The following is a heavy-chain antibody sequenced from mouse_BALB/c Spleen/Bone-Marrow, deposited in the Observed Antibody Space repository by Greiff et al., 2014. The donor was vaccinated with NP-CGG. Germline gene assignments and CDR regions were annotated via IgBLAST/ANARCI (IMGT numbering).Heavy chain of an antibody. Sequence: VKLQESGAELAKPGASVKMSCKASGYTFTSYWMHWVKQRPGQGLEWIGYINPSTGYTEYNQKFKDKATLTADKSSSTAYMQLGSLTSEDSAVYYCASNGDVDWGQGTTLTVSS. CDR2: INPSTGYT. CDR1: GYTFTSYW. CDR3: ASNGDVD. V-gene: IGHV1-7*01. J-gene: IGHJ2*01. D-gene: IGHD4-1*01.